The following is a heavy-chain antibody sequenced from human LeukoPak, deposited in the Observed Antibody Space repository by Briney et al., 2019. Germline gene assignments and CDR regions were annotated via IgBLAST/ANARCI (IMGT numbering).Heavy chain of an antibody. CDR2: IYYSGST. J-gene: IGHJ4*02. Sequence: SETLSLTCTVSGGSISSYYWSWIRQPPGKGLEWIGYIYYSGSTNYNPSLKSRVTISVDRSKNQFSLKLSSVTAADTAVYYCAREKVGATQYWGQGTLVTVSS. V-gene: IGHV4-59*12. D-gene: IGHD1-26*01. CDR1: GGSISSYY. CDR3: AREKVGATQY.